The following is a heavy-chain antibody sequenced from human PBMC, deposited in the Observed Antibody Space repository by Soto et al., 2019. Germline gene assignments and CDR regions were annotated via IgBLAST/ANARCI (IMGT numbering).Heavy chain of an antibody. CDR1: GGSIISADSY. V-gene: IGHV4-31*11. Sequence: PSETLSLTCAVSGGSIISADSYWFWIRKHPGKGLEWIGYIAYSGDTYYNPSLRSRVTISADTSENKFSLKLTSVTAADTAVYYCTRGQDMYKLGFWGQGTLVTVSS. CDR3: TRGQDMYKLGF. J-gene: IGHJ4*02. CDR2: IAYSGDT. D-gene: IGHD3-3*02.